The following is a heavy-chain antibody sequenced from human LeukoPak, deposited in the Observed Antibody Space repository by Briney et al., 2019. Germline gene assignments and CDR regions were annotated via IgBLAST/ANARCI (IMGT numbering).Heavy chain of an antibody. Sequence: GGSLRLSCAASGFTFSSYGMHWVRQAPGKGLEWVAFIRYDGSNKYYADSVKGRFTISRDNSKNTLYLQMNSLRAEDTAVYYCAKATSSITMVRGVIDYWGQGTLVTVSS. CDR2: IRYDGSNK. CDR3: AKATSSITMVRGVIDY. CDR1: GFTFSSYG. J-gene: IGHJ4*02. D-gene: IGHD3-10*01. V-gene: IGHV3-30*02.